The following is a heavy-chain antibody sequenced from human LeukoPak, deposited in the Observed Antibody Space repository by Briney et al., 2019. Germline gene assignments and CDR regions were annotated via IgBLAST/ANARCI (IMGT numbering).Heavy chain of an antibody. CDR2: IYPGDSDT. D-gene: IGHD5-12*01. J-gene: IGHJ4*02. CDR1: GYSFTSYW. V-gene: IGHV5-51*01. CDR3: ARLSKMATIADSLPL. Sequence: GESLKISCKGSGYSFTSYWIGWVRQMPGKGLEWMGIIYPGDSDTRYSPSFQGQVTISADKSISTAYLQWSSLKASDTAMYYCARLSKMATIADSLPLWGQGTLVTVSS.